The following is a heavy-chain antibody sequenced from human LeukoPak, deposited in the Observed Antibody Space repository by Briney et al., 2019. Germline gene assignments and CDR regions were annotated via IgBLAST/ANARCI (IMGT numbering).Heavy chain of an antibody. V-gene: IGHV1-18*01. J-gene: IGHJ5*02. Sequence: ASVKVSCKASGGTFSSYAISWVRQAPGQRLEWMGWISAYNGNTNYAQKLQGRVTMTTDTSTSTAYMELRSLRSDDTAVYYCARAFAGGHYCSSTSCYTPGHNWFDPWGQGTLVTVSS. CDR3: ARAFAGGHYCSSTSCYTPGHNWFDP. CDR2: ISAYNGNT. CDR1: GGTFSSYA. D-gene: IGHD2-2*02.